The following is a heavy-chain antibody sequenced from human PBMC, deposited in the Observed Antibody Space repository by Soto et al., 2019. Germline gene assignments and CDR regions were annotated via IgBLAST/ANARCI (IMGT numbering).Heavy chain of an antibody. D-gene: IGHD3-10*01. V-gene: IGHV4-31*03. CDR2: IYYSGST. J-gene: IGHJ4*02. Sequence: QVQLQESGPVLVKPSQTLSLTCTVSGGSISSGGYYWSWIRQHPGKGLEWIGYIYYSGSTYYNPSLKSRVTISVDTSKNQFSLKLSSVTAADTAVYYCATSRRGSSYYFDYWGQGTLVTVSS. CDR3: ATSRRGSSYYFDY. CDR1: GGSISSGGYY.